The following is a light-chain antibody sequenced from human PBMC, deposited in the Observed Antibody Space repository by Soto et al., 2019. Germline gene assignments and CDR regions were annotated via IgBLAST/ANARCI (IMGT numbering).Light chain of an antibody. CDR3: QSYASSLSWV. J-gene: IGLJ3*02. V-gene: IGLV1-40*01. CDR1: RSNIGAGYD. Sequence: QSVLTQPHSVSGAPGQRVTISCTGSRSNIGAGYDVHWYQQLPGTVPKLLIYGNSNRPSGVPDRFSGSKSGTSASLAITGLQAEDEADYYCQSYASSLSWVFGGGTKLTVL. CDR2: GNS.